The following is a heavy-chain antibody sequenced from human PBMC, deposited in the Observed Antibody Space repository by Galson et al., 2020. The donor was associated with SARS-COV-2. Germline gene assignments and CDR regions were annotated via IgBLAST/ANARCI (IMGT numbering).Heavy chain of an antibody. D-gene: IGHD6-19*01. Sequence: SETLSLTCTVSGGSISSYYWSWIRQPPGKGLEWIGYIYYSGSTNYNPSLKSRVTISVDTSKNQFSLKLSSVTAADTAVYYCARGGASGWREYGFDPWGQGTLVTVSS. CDR3: ARGGASGWREYGFDP. V-gene: IGHV4-59*01. CDR1: GGSISSYY. J-gene: IGHJ5*02. CDR2: IYYSGST.